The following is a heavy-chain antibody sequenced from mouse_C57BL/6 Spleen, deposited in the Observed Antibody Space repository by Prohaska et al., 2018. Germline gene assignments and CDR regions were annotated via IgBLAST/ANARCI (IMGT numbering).Heavy chain of an antibody. Sequence: VKQSNGKSLEWIGVINPNYGTTSYNQKFKGKATLTVDQSSSTAYMQLNSLTSEDSAVYYCARTGGYYGYFDVWGTGTTVTVSS. CDR2: INPNYGTT. J-gene: IGHJ1*03. V-gene: IGHV1-39*01. CDR3: ARTGGYYGYFDV. D-gene: IGHD2-2*01.